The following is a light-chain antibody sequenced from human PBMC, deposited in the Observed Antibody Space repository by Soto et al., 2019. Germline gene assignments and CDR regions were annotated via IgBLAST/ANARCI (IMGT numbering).Light chain of an antibody. V-gene: IGKV1-39*01. CDR3: QQSYSTLGYT. J-gene: IGKJ2*01. CDR1: QSISSY. CDR2: AAS. Sequence: DIQMTQSPSSLSASVGDRVTITCRASQSISSYLNWYQQKPGKAPTLLIYAASSLQSGVPSTFSGSGSGTDFTLTISSLQPEDFATYYCQQSYSTLGYTFGQGTKLEIK.